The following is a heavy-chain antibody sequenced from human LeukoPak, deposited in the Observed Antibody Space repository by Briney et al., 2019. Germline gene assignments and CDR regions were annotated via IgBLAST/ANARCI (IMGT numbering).Heavy chain of an antibody. V-gene: IGHV3-30*04. CDR3: GSVSYGEIDY. J-gene: IGHJ4*02. CDR2: ISYDGSNK. D-gene: IGHD5-18*01. Sequence: GGSLRLSCAASGFTFSSYAMHWVRQAPGKGLEWVAVISYDGSNKYYADSVKGRFTISRDSSKNTLYLQMNSLRAEDTAVYYCGSVSYGEIDYWGQGTLVTVSS. CDR1: GFTFSSYA.